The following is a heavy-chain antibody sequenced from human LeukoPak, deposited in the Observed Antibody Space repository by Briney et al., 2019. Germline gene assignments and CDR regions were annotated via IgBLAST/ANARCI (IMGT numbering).Heavy chain of an antibody. V-gene: IGHV3-49*04. CDR2: IRSKAYGGTT. D-gene: IGHD5-18*01. Sequence: GGSLRLSCTASGFTFGDYAMSWVRQAPGKGLEWVGFIRSKAYGGTTEYAASVKGRFTISRDDSKSTAYLQMNSLKTEDTAVYYCTRDGIQLWFPFDYWGQGTLVTVSS. CDR1: GFTFGDYA. CDR3: TRDGIQLWFPFDY. J-gene: IGHJ4*02.